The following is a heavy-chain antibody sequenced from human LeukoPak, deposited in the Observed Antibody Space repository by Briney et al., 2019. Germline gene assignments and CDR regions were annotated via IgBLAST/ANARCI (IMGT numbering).Heavy chain of an antibody. CDR1: GFTSSIYT. CDR3: ATMVYYGSGRYFLLGF. CDR2: IRYDGSNQ. D-gene: IGHD3-10*01. J-gene: IGHJ4*02. V-gene: IGHV3-30*02. Sequence: RGSLRLPCPASGFTSSIYTMHWVRQAPGKGLEWVAFIRYDGSNQYYADSVKGRFTISRDTSKNTLCLQLSCLRAEGTAVYYCATMVYYGSGRYFLLGFWGEKTLVTVSS.